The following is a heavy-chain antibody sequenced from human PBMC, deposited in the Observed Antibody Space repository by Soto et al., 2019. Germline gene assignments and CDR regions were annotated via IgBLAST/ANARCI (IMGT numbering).Heavy chain of an antibody. D-gene: IGHD2-15*01. J-gene: IGHJ4*02. CDR1: GFSLGTHGVA. CDR3: AHAMLYCTGGSCSTDFVS. Sequence: QITLKESGPTLVKPTQTLTLTCTFSGFSLGTHGVAVGWVRQPAGKALEWLALIYWDDDKYYSASLNSRLTITKHTSKNQVVLTITNMDPVDTGTYSCAHAMLYCTGGSCSTDFVSWGQGTLVTVSS. V-gene: IGHV2-5*02. CDR2: IYWDDDK.